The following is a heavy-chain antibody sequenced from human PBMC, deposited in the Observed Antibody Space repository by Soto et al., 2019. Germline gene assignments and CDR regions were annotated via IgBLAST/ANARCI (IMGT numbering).Heavy chain of an antibody. V-gene: IGHV4-59*01. CDR1: GGSISSYY. CDR3: ARYPLLIIHDTYYYYGMDV. Sequence: PSETLSLTCTVSGGSISSYYWSWIRQPPGKGLEWFGYIYYSGSTNYNPSLKRRVTISVDTSKNQFSLKLSSVTAADTAVYYCARYPLLIIHDTYYYYGMDVWGQGTKVTVSS. CDR2: IYYSGST. D-gene: IGHD1-26*01. J-gene: IGHJ6*02.